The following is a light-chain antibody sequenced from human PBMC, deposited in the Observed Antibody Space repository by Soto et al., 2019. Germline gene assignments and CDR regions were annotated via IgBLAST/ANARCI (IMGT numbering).Light chain of an antibody. CDR3: PQYDNWPPWT. J-gene: IGKJ1*01. CDR2: GAS. V-gene: IGKV3-15*01. CDR1: QSVSSN. Sequence: EIVMTQSPATLSVSPGERATLSCRASQSVSSNLAWYQQKPGQAPRLLIYGASTRATGIPARFSGSGSGTEFTLTISSLQSEDVAVYYCPQYDNWPPWTFGQGTKLEIK.